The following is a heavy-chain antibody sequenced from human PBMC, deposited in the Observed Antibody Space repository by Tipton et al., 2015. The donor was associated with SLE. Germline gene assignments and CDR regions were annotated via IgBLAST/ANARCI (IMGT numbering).Heavy chain of an antibody. J-gene: IGHJ2*01. CDR1: GGSISSYY. V-gene: IGHV4-59*08. CDR3: ARVTIFGVVTYWYFDL. Sequence: TLSLTCTVSGGSISSYYWSWIRQPPGKGLEWIGYIYYSGSTNYNPSLKSRVTISVDTSKNQFSLKLSSVTAADTAVYYCARVTIFGVVTYWYFDLWGRGTLVTVSS. D-gene: IGHD3-3*01. CDR2: IYYSGST.